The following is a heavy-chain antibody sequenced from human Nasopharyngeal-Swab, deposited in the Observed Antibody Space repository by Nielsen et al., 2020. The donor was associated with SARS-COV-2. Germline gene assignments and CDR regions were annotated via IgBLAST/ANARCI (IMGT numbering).Heavy chain of an antibody. V-gene: IGHV3-23*01. CDR3: AKDDVVRGDAFDI. CDR2: ISASGGST. D-gene: IGHD3-10*01. J-gene: IGHJ3*02. Sequence: ESLKLSCIASGFTFNIYAMAWVRRTPGRGLQWVSGISASGGSTYYTDSVKGRFAVSRDNSRNTLYLQMHSLRVEDTALYYCAKDDVVRGDAFDIWGQGTMVTVSS. CDR1: GFTFNIYA.